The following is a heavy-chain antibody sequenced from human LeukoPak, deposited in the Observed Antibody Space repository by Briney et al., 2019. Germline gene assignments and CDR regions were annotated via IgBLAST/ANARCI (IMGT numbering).Heavy chain of an antibody. D-gene: IGHD5-12*01. J-gene: IGHJ4*02. Sequence: PSETLSLTCSVSGGSISRYYWSWIRQPPGKGLEWIGYIYYSGSTNYNPSLKSRVTISVDTSKNQFSLKLSSVTAADTAVYCCARSVDIVATIWGNWGQGTLVTVSS. V-gene: IGHV4-59*01. CDR3: ARSVDIVATIWGN. CDR2: IYYSGST. CDR1: GGSISRYY.